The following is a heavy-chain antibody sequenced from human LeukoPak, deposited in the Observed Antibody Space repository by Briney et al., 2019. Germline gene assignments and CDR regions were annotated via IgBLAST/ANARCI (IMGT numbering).Heavy chain of an antibody. V-gene: IGHV3-33*01. D-gene: IGHD2-2*02. CDR3: ARVPTGCSSTSCYTGSFDY. Sequence: PGGSLRLSCAASGFTFSSYGMHWVRQAPGKGLEWVAVIWYDGSNKYYADSVKGRFTISRDNSKNTLYLQVNSLRAEDTAVYYCARVPTGCSSTSCYTGSFDYWGQGTLVTVSS. J-gene: IGHJ4*02. CDR2: IWYDGSNK. CDR1: GFTFSSYG.